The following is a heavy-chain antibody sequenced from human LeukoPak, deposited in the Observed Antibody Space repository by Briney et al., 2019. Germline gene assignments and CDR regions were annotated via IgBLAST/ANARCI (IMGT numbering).Heavy chain of an antibody. D-gene: IGHD3-22*01. CDR1: GFTFSSYS. CDR2: ISGSGGST. V-gene: IGHV3-23*01. CDR3: ARGYRYDSSGYYYAFDI. J-gene: IGHJ3*02. Sequence: PGGSLRLSCAASGFTFSSYSMNLVRQAPGKGLEWVSVISGSGGSTYYADSVKGRFTISRENSKNTLYLQMNSLRAEDTAVYYCARGYRYDSSGYYYAFDIWGQGTMVTVSS.